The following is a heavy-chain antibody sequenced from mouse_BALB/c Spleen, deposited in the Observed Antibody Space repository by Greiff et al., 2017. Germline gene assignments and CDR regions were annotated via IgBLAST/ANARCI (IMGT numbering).Heavy chain of an antibody. CDR1: GDSITSGY. CDR3: ARPSLLRLLWYFDV. V-gene: IGHV3-8*02. D-gene: IGHD1-2*01. Sequence: EVKVVESGPSLVKPSQTLSLTCSVTGDSITSGYWNWIRKFPGNKLEYMGYISYSGSTYYNPSLKSRISITRDTSKNQYYLQLNSVTTEDTATYYCARPSLLRLLWYFDVWGAGTTVTVSS. CDR2: ISYSGST. J-gene: IGHJ1*01.